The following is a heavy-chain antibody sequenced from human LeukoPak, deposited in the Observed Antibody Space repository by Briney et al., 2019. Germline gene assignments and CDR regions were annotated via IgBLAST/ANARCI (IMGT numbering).Heavy chain of an antibody. J-gene: IGHJ5*02. CDR2: KYYRGST. CDR1: GGSIRNYY. V-gene: IGHV4-59*01. Sequence: SETLSLTCTVSGGSIRNYYWSWVRQPPGKGLEWIGYKYYRGSTDYNPSLKRRVTISVDTSKNPFSLELTSVTAADTAVYYCATLASQNWFDPWGQGTLVTVSS. D-gene: IGHD5-12*01. CDR3: ATLASQNWFDP.